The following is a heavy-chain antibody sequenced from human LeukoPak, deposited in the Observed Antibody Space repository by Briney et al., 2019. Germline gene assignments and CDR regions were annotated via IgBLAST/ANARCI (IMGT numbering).Heavy chain of an antibody. Sequence: SETLSLTSTTSGGSISSYYWSWIRNTAGKGLEWIGRIYTSGSTNYNPSLKSRVTMSVDTSKNQFSLKLSSVTAADTAVYYCARASYYYDSSGYYYVPFDYWGQGTLVTVSS. CDR1: GGSISSYY. J-gene: IGHJ4*02. D-gene: IGHD3-22*01. CDR3: ARASYYYDSSGYYYVPFDY. V-gene: IGHV4-4*07. CDR2: IYTSGST.